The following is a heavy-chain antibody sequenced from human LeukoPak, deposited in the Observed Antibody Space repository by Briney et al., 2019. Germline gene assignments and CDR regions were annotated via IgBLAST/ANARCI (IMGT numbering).Heavy chain of an antibody. CDR2: ISSSGSSI. CDR3: ARPSPSTAY. D-gene: IGHD4-17*01. CDR1: GFTFSSYE. V-gene: IGHV3-48*03. Sequence: PGGSLRLSCAASGFTFSSYEMNWVRQAPGKGLEWVSYISSSGSSIYYADSVKGRFTISRDNAKNSLFLLMTSLRAEDTAVYYCARPSPSTAYWGQGTLVTVSS. J-gene: IGHJ4*02.